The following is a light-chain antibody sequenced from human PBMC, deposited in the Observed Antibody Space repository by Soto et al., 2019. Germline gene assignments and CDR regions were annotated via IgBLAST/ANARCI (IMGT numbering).Light chain of an antibody. J-gene: IGKJ1*01. CDR2: DAS. CDR3: QQYNSYSWT. Sequence: DIQMTQSPSTLSASVGDRITITCRASQSIDIWVAWYQQTAGKAPKLPIYDASNLQTGVPSRFSGSGSGTEFTLTISSLQPDDSATYYCQQYNSYSWTFGQGTKVDIK. CDR1: QSIDIW. V-gene: IGKV1-5*01.